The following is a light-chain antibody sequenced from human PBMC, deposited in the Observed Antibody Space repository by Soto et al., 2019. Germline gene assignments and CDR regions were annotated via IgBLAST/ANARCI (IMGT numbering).Light chain of an antibody. CDR1: QSISRN. V-gene: IGKV3-15*01. Sequence: EIVMTQSPVTLSVSAGERATLSCRASQSISRNLAWYQQKVGQAPRLLIYGASTRATGIAARFSGSGSGTEFTLTISSLQSEDFGVYYCQQYNKGPVTFGQGTKVDIK. CDR3: QQYNKGPVT. CDR2: GAS. J-gene: IGKJ1*01.